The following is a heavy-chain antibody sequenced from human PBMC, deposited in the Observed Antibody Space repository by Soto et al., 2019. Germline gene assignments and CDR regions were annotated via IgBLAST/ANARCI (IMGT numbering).Heavy chain of an antibody. J-gene: IGHJ6*02. CDR2: TYYRSKWYN. Sequence: SQTLSLTCAISGDRVSRDTAAWNWIRPSPSRGLEWLGRTYYRSKWYNDYAGSVKSRITINPDTSKNQVFLHLNSVSPEDTAVYFCARGRGSGWNYYGMDVWGQGTTVTVSS. V-gene: IGHV6-1*01. D-gene: IGHD6-19*01. CDR3: ARGRGSGWNYYGMDV. CDR1: GDRVSRDTAA.